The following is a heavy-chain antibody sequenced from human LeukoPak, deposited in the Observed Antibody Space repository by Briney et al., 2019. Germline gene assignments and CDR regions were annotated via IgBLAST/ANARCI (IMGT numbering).Heavy chain of an antibody. CDR2: ISSRSRDI. CDR3: ARDDRDISTFRFDY. CDR1: GFTFNTYS. Sequence: PGGSLRLSCAASGFTFNTYSMNWVRQAPGEGLEWVSSISSRSRDIYYADSVKGRFTISRDNAKNSLHLQMNSLRAEDTAVYYSARDDRDISTFRFDYWGHGILVTVSS. J-gene: IGHJ4*01. V-gene: IGHV3-21*01. D-gene: IGHD3-16*02.